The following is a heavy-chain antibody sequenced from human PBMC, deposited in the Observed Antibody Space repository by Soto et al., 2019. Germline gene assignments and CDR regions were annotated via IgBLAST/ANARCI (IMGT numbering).Heavy chain of an antibody. CDR2: IYYSGST. CDR1: GGYISSGGYY. V-gene: IGHV4-31*03. D-gene: IGHD6-6*01. J-gene: IGHJ4*02. CDR3: ARDSSSNYFDY. Sequence: QVQLQESGPGLVKPSQTLSLTCTVSGGYISSGGYYWSWIRQHPGKGLEWIGYIYYSGSTYYNPSLKSRATISVDTSKNQFSLKLSSVTAADTAVYYCARDSSSNYFDYWGQGTLVTVSS.